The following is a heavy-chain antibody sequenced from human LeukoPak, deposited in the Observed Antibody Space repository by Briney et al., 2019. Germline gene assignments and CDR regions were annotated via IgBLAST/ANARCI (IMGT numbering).Heavy chain of an antibody. CDR2: ISGSGGST. J-gene: IGHJ6*02. CDR3: AKVGGGYYSYGMDV. V-gene: IGHV3-23*01. D-gene: IGHD3-16*01. CDR1: GFTFSSYA. Sequence: GGSLRLSCAASGFTFSSYAMSWVRQAPGKGLEWVSAISGSGGSTYYADSEKGRFTISRDNSKNTLYLQMNSLRAEDTAVYYCAKVGGGYYSYGMDVWGQGTTVTVSS.